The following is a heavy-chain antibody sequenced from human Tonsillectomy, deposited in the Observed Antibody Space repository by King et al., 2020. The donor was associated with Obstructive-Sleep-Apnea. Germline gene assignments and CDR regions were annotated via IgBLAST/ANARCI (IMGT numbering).Heavy chain of an antibody. CDR1: GFTFDDYA. D-gene: IGHD2-15*01. V-gene: IGHV3-9*01. CDR3: SKSYCSGGSCYRYYYYGMDV. CDR2: ISWNSGSI. Sequence: VQLVESGGGLVQPGRSLRLSCAASGFTFDDYAMHRVRQAPGKGLEWVSGISWNSGSIGYADSVKGRFTISRDNAKNSLYLQMNSLRAEDTAFYYWSKSYCSGGSCYRYYYYGMDVWGQGTTVTVSS. J-gene: IGHJ6*02.